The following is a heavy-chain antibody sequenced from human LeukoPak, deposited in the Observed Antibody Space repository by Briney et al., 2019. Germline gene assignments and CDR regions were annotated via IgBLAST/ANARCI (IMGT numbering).Heavy chain of an antibody. D-gene: IGHD3-10*01. CDR1: GFTFSSYG. V-gene: IGHV3-30*03. CDR3: ARTTEVLLWFGELEY. CDR2: ISYDGSNK. J-gene: IGHJ4*02. Sequence: PGGSLRLSCAASGFTFSSYGMHWVRQAPGKGLEWVAVISYDGSNKYYADSVKGRFTISRDNSKNTLYLQMNSLRAEDTAVYYCARTTEVLLWFGELEYWGQGTLVTVSS.